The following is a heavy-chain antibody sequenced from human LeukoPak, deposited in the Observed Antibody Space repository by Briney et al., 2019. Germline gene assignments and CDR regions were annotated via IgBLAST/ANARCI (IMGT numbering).Heavy chain of an antibody. V-gene: IGHV3-53*01. CDR2: IYSGGST. CDR1: GFTVSSNY. D-gene: IGHD4-23*01. Sequence: GGSLRLSCAASGFTVSSNYMSWVRQAPGKGLEWVSVIYSGGSTYYADSVKGRFTISRDNSKNTLYLQMNSLRAEDTAVYYCARGEEDYGGGDAFDIWGQGTMVTVSS. J-gene: IGHJ3*02. CDR3: ARGEEDYGGGDAFDI.